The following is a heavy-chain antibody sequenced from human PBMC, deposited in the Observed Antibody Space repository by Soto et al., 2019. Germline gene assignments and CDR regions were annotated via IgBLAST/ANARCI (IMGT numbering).Heavy chain of an antibody. CDR2: INHSGST. CDR3: ARCVANQAAAAANWSDP. J-gene: IGHJ5*02. Sequence: PSETLSLTCAVYGGSFSDYYWSWIRQSPGKGLEWIGAINHSGSTNYNPSLKSRVTMSVDTSKNQFSLKLSSVTAAATSVYYCARCVANQAAAAANWSDPWGQGTLVTVST. D-gene: IGHD6-13*01. CDR1: GGSFSDYY. V-gene: IGHV4-34*01.